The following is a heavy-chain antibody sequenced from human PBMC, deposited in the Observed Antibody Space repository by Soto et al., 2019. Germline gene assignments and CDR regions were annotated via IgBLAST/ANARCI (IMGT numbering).Heavy chain of an antibody. D-gene: IGHD3-3*01. CDR1: GFTFSSYS. CDR3: ARDTLPTYYDFWSGYYTGRYYYYYGMDA. CDR2: ISSSSSTI. J-gene: IGHJ6*02. Sequence: GGSLRLSCAASGFTFSSYSMNWVRQAPGKGLEWVSYISSSSSTIYYADSVKGRFTISRDNAKNSLYLQMNSLRDEDTAVYYCARDTLPTYYDFWSGYYTGRYYYYYGMDAWGQGTTVTVSS. V-gene: IGHV3-48*02.